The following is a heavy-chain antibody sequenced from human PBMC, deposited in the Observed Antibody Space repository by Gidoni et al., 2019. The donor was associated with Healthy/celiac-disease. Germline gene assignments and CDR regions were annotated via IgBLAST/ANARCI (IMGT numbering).Heavy chain of an antibody. V-gene: IGHV4-4*07. D-gene: IGHD6-19*01. CDR1: GGPISSYY. J-gene: IGHJ4*02. Sequence: QVQLQESGPGLVKPSDTLSLTCTVSGGPISSYYLSWIRPPAEKGLEWIGRIYTSGSTNYNPSLKSRVTMSVDTSKNQFSLKLSSVTAADTAVYYCARDRFNREWLVNDYWGQGTLVTVSS. CDR3: ARDRFNREWLVNDY. CDR2: IYTSGST.